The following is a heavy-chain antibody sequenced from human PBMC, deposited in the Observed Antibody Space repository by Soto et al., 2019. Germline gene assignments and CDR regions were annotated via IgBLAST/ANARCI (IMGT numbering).Heavy chain of an antibody. CDR1: GFTFSDYY. CDR3: ARGPGLFNCGGDCRTLDY. D-gene: IGHD2-21*02. J-gene: IGHJ4*02. CDR2: ISSSSSYT. Sequence: LRLSCAASGFTFSDYYITWIRQAPGKGLEWVSYISSSSSYTNYADSVKGRFTISRDNAKNSLYLQMNSLRAEDTAVYHCARGPGLFNCGGDCRTLDYWGQGTLVTVSS. V-gene: IGHV3-11*06.